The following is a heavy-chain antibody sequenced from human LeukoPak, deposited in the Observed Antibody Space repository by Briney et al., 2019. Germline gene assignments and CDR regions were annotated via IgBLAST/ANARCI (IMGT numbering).Heavy chain of an antibody. Sequence: PGGSLRLSCAASGFTFSSYGMHWVRQAPGKGLEWVAVISYDGSNKYYADSVKGRFTISRDNSKNTLYLQMNSLRAEDTAVYYCAREPQLTMITPYFDYWGQGTLVTVSS. J-gene: IGHJ4*02. CDR2: ISYDGSNK. D-gene: IGHD3-22*01. CDR3: AREPQLTMITPYFDY. CDR1: GFTFSSYG. V-gene: IGHV3-30*03.